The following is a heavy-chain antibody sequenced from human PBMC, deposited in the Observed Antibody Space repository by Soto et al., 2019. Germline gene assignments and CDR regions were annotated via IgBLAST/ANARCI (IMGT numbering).Heavy chain of an antibody. CDR2: ISGNSGFT. V-gene: IGHV3-23*01. CDR1: GFTFSNYA. J-gene: IGHJ4*02. D-gene: IGHD1-26*01. CDR3: VTVGSFYVPRSPFDS. Sequence: GGSLRLSCAASGFTFSNYAMNWVRQAPGKGLEWVSGISGNSGFTYYTDSVKGRFTISRDNSKNTLFLQMNALRDEDTAIYYCVTVGSFYVPRSPFDSWGRGMGVTVSS.